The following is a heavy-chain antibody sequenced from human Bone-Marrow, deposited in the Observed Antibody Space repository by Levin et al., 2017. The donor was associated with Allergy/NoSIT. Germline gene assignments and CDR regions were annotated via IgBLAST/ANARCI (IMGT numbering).Heavy chain of an antibody. D-gene: IGHD5-12*01. Sequence: GESLKISCGASEFIVRSNYMSWVRQAPGKGLDWVSVIYSGGSAYYADSVKGRFTISRDNSKNTLYLQMNSLRAEDTAVYYCVARSNGMDVWGQGTTVTVSS. CDR1: EFIVRSNY. J-gene: IGHJ6*02. CDR2: IYSGGSA. V-gene: IGHV3-66*01. CDR3: VARSNGMDV.